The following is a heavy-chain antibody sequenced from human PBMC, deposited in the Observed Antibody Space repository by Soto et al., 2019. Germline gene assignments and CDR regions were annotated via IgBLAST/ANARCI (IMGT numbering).Heavy chain of an antibody. V-gene: IGHV1-69*12. CDR3: ASHSGSSPEGRYYYGMDV. CDR1: GGTFSSYA. J-gene: IGHJ6*02. D-gene: IGHD1-26*01. Sequence: QVQLVQSGAEVKKPGSSVKVSCKASGGTFSSYAISWLRQAPGQGLEWMGGIIPIFGTADYAQKFQGRVTITADESTSTAYMELSSLRSEDTAVYYCASHSGSSPEGRYYYGMDVWGQGTTVTVSS. CDR2: IIPIFGTA.